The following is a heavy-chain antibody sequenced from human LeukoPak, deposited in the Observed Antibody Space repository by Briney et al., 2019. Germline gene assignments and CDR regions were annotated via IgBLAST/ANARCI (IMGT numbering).Heavy chain of an antibody. V-gene: IGHV3-15*01. J-gene: IGHJ3*02. CDR1: GFTFSNAW. CDR2: IKSGTDGGTT. CDR3: TTEKRGIIVVAATRSYAFDI. Sequence: GGSLRLSCAASGFTFSNAWMSWVRQAPGKGLEWVGRIKSGTDGGTTDYAASVKGTFTISRHDSKTTLYLQMNSLKTEDTAVYYCTTEKRGIIVVAATRSYAFDIWGQGTMVTVSS. D-gene: IGHD2-15*01.